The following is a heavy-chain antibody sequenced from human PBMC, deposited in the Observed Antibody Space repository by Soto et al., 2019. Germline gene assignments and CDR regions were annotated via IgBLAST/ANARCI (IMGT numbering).Heavy chain of an antibody. CDR1: GYTFTSYG. CDR3: ARADCTNGVCYYNWLDP. CDR2: ISAYNGNT. D-gene: IGHD2-8*01. Sequence: ASVKVSCKASGYTFTSYGISWVRQAPGQGLEWMGWISAYNGNTNYAQKLQGRVTMTTDTSTSKAYMELRSLRSDDTAVYYCARADCTNGVCYYNWLDPWGQGTLVTVSS. J-gene: IGHJ5*02. V-gene: IGHV1-18*01.